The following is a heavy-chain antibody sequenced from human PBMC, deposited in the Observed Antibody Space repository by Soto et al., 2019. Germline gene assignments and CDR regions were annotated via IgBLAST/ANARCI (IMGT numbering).Heavy chain of an antibody. Sequence: QVQLVESGGGVVQPGRSLRLSCVASGFTFSSYGMHWVRQAPGKGLEWVAIISYDGSNTYYADSVKGRFTISRDNSKNTPSLQMNSLRAEDTSVYYCAKEGGRSGSYYISSSYYFDYWGQGTLVTVSS. J-gene: IGHJ4*02. CDR3: AKEGGRSGSYYISSSYYFDY. CDR2: ISYDGSNT. D-gene: IGHD1-26*01. V-gene: IGHV3-30*18. CDR1: GFTFSSYG.